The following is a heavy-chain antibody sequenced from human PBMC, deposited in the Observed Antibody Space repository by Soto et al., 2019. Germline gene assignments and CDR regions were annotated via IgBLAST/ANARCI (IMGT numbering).Heavy chain of an antibody. Sequence: PGGSLRLSCAASGFTLSPHTMNWVRQAPGKGLEWVSSISCSGDKSYYADSVKGRFTISRDNAKNSLGLQLTTLRPEDTAIYYCAKDTYDFWSGFLGGHVMDVWGQGTTVTVSS. V-gene: IGHV3-21*01. J-gene: IGHJ6*02. CDR1: GFTLSPHT. CDR2: ISCSGDKS. CDR3: AKDTYDFWSGFLGGHVMDV. D-gene: IGHD3-3*01.